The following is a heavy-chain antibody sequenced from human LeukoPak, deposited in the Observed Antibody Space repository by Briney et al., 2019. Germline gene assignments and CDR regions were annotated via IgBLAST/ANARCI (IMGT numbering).Heavy chain of an antibody. CDR1: GYTFTGYY. CDR2: INPNRGGT. J-gene: IGHJ4*02. D-gene: IGHD3-22*01. CDR3: ARASDYYDSSGYYYYFDY. V-gene: IGHV1-2*02. Sequence: ASVKVSCKASGYTFTGYYMHWVRQAPGQGLEWMGWINPNRGGTNHAQKFQGRVTMTRDTSISTAYMELSRLRSDDTAVYYGARASDYYDSSGYYYYFDYWGQGTLVTVSS.